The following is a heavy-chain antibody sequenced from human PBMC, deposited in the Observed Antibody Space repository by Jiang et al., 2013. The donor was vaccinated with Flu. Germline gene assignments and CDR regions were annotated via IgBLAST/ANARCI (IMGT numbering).Heavy chain of an antibody. Sequence: SGAEVKKPGSSVKVSCKASGGTFSSYAISWVRQAPGQGLEWMGGIIPILGTANYAQKFQGRVTITADESTSTAYMELSSLRSEDTAVYYCAREGAYYYDSSGYIPYYFDYWGQGTLVTVSS. CDR3: AREGAYYYDSSGYIPYYFDY. D-gene: IGHD3-22*01. V-gene: IGHV1-69*01. CDR1: GGTFSSYA. J-gene: IGHJ4*02. CDR2: IIPILGTA.